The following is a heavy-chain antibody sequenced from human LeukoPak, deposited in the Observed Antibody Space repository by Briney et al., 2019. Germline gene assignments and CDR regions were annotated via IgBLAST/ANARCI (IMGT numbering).Heavy chain of an antibody. V-gene: IGHV3-74*01. J-gene: IGHJ4*02. Sequence: GGSLRLSCVVSGFTFSNSWMHWVRQAPGKGLVWVSRINSDGSSPTYADSVKGRFTISRDNAKNTLYLQMSSLRAEDTAMYYCTRGGHAATGWHYFDYWGQGNMVTVSS. CDR1: GFTFSNSW. CDR3: TRGGHAATGWHYFDY. CDR2: INSDGSSP. D-gene: IGHD6-19*01.